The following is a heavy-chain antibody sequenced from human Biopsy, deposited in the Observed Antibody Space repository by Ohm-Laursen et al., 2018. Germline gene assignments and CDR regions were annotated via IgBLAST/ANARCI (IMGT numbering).Heavy chain of an antibody. Sequence: GASVKVSCKASGYTFINYGIHWVRQAPGQGLEWMGVISPSGATTSFSQKFQGRITMTRDTSTGTVYMDLNSLGSEDTAVYYCARAGVGSDGTDSYYYGMDVWGPGTTVTVSS. J-gene: IGHJ6*02. D-gene: IGHD5-24*01. V-gene: IGHV1-46*01. CDR2: ISPSGATT. CDR1: GYTFINYG. CDR3: ARAGVGSDGTDSYYYGMDV.